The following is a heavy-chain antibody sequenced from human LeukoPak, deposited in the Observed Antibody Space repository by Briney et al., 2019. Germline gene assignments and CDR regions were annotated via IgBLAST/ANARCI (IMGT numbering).Heavy chain of an antibody. J-gene: IGHJ5*02. V-gene: IGHV3-21*01. CDR2: ISSSSSYI. D-gene: IGHD3-10*01. CDR3: ARVTSQQYNWFDP. Sequence: GGSLRLSCAASGFTFSSYSMNWVRQAPGKGLEWVSSISSSSSYIYYADSVEGRFTISRDNAKNSLYLQINSLRAEDTAVYYCARVTSQQYNWFDPWGQGTLVTVSS. CDR1: GFTFSSYS.